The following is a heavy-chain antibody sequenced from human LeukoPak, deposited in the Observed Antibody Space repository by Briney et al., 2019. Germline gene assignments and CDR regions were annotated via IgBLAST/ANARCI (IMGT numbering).Heavy chain of an antibody. Sequence: SETLSLTCTVSGGSISSYYWSWIRRPPGKGLEWIGYIYYSGSTNYNPSLKSRVTISVDTSKNQFSLKLSSVTAADTAVYYCARWGRYYDYIWRNSGAFDIWGQGTMVTVSS. V-gene: IGHV4-59*01. CDR1: GGSISSYY. CDR2: IYYSGST. J-gene: IGHJ3*02. D-gene: IGHD3-16*01. CDR3: ARWGRYYDYIWRNSGAFDI.